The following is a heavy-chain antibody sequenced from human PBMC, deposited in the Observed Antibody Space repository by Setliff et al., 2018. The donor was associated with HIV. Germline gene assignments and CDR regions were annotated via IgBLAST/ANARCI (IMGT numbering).Heavy chain of an antibody. J-gene: IGHJ6*02. V-gene: IGHV3-48*04. CDR2: ISSTSRTI. Sequence: GESLKISCAASGFTFSSYSMNWVRQAPGKGLEWVSYISSTSRTIYYADSVKGRFTISRDNAKNSLYLQMNSLRAEDTAVYYCAREDYYDSMTTNYYYYGMDVWGQGTTVTVS. D-gene: IGHD3-22*01. CDR3: AREDYYDSMTTNYYYYGMDV. CDR1: GFTFSSYS.